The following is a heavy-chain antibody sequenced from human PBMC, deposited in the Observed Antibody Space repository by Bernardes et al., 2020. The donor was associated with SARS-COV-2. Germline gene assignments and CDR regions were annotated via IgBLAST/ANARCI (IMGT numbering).Heavy chain of an antibody. D-gene: IGHD6-19*01. Sequence: GSLRLSCAASGFTFSTYAMHWVRQAPGKGLEWVAFIRHDGTERHDGSEKYYGDSVKGRFSISRDNSKSTLYLQMNSLTAEDTAIYYCARERWAGSFYVDEFDLWGQGTVVTVSS. CDR2: IRHDGTERHDGSEK. CDR1: GFTFSTYA. J-gene: IGHJ3*01. CDR3: ARERWAGSFYVDEFDL. V-gene: IGHV3-30*02.